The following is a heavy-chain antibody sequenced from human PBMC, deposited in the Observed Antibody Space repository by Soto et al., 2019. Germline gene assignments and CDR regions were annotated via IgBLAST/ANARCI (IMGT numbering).Heavy chain of an antibody. V-gene: IGHV3-23*01. CDR2: ISGSGDSA. CDR1: GFSFSIYA. Sequence: GGSLRLSCVASGFSFSIYAMNWVRQAPGKGLEWVSVISGSGDSAHYADSVKGRFTISRDNSKNTLYLQMNSLRAEDTAVYYCAKEPGYIGYATSRYFDQWGQGTLVTVSS. D-gene: IGHD5-12*01. J-gene: IGHJ4*02. CDR3: AKEPGYIGYATSRYFDQ.